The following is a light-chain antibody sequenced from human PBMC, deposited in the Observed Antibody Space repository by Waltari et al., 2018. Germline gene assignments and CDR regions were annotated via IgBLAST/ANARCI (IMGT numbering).Light chain of an antibody. CDR2: DTC. CDR3: QQRFSWPPLT. J-gene: IGKJ4*01. Sequence: EVVLTQSPATLSLSPGARATLSCRPSQTVHSHLPWYQPRPGQAPRLLISDTCNRAPGIPARFSGSGSGIDFTLTISSLEPEDFAVYYCQQRFSWPPLTFGGGTKVEVK. V-gene: IGKV3-11*01. CDR1: QTVHSH.